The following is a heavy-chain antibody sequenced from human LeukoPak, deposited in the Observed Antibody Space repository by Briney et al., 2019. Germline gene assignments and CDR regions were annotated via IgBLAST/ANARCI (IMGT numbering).Heavy chain of an antibody. CDR2: ISYDGSNK. CDR1: GFTFSSYA. V-gene: IGHV3-30*07. Sequence: AGGSLRLSCAASGFTFSSYAMHWVRQAPGKGLEWVAVISYDGSNKYYADSVKGRFTISRDNSKNTLYLQMNSLRAEDTAVYYCAIIAAAGLRYYYGMDVWGQGTTVTVSS. J-gene: IGHJ6*02. D-gene: IGHD6-13*01. CDR3: AIIAAAGLRYYYGMDV.